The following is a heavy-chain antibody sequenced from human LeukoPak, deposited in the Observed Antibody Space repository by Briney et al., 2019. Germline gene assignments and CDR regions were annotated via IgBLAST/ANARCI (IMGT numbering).Heavy chain of an antibody. D-gene: IGHD1-14*01. CDR1: GGSINGFY. CDR3: ARRSPITLGGDAYDI. J-gene: IGHJ3*02. Sequence: SETLSLTCTVSGGSINGFYWSWIRQPAGKGLEWIGRIFTSGSTAYNPSLQSRLTMSIDMSKNQFSLRLTSVTAADTAVYYWARRSPITLGGDAYDIWGQGTLVTVSS. V-gene: IGHV4-4*07. CDR2: IFTSGST.